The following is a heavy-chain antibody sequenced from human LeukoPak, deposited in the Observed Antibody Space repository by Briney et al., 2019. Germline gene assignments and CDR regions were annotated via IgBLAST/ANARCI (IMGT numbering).Heavy chain of an antibody. V-gene: IGHV3-23*01. D-gene: IGHD3-9*01. CDR3: AKGSGYDTDFDY. CDR2: ISGSGDNA. Sequence: GGSLRLSCAASGFTFSTYVMSWVRQAPGKGLEWVSGISGSGDNAYYADSVRGRFTVSRDNSKNTLYLQMNSLRAEDTAIYYCAKGSGYDTDFDYWGQGTLVTVSS. CDR1: GFTFSTYV. J-gene: IGHJ4*02.